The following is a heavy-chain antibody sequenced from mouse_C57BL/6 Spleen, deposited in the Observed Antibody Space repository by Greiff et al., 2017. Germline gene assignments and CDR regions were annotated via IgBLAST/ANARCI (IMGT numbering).Heavy chain of an antibody. V-gene: IGHV14-2*01. Sequence: EVQLVESGAELVKPGASVKLSCTASGFNIKDYYMHWVKQRPEQGLEWIGRIDPEDGETKDAPKFQGKATITADTSSNTAYLQLSSLTSEDTAVYYCARADYSNGYFDVWGTGTTLTVSS. J-gene: IGHJ1*03. D-gene: IGHD2-5*01. CDR2: IDPEDGET. CDR1: GFNIKDYY. CDR3: ARADYSNGYFDV.